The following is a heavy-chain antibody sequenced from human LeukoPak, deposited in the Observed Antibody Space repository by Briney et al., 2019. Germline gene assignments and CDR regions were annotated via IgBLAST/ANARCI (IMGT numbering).Heavy chain of an antibody. Sequence: PSGTLSLTCTVSGGSISSYYWSWIRQPPGKGMEWIGFIYYSGSTNYNPSLKSRVTISVDTSKNQFSLRLSSVTAADTAVYYCASPGIVAAGTDRGFDYWGQGTLVTVSS. CDR1: GGSISSYY. J-gene: IGHJ4*02. CDR2: IYYSGST. V-gene: IGHV4-59*01. D-gene: IGHD6-13*01. CDR3: ASPGIVAAGTDRGFDY.